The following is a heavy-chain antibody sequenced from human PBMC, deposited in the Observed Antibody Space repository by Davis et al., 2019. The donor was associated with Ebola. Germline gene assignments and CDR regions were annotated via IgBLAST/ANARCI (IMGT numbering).Heavy chain of an antibody. D-gene: IGHD5-12*01. CDR3: ARDKYFATSGYET. V-gene: IGHV3-11*06. CDR2: ISSSSSYT. J-gene: IGHJ5*02. Sequence: GESLKTSCAASGFTFSDYYLSWIRQAPGKGLGWVSYISSSSSYTSYANSVKGRFTISRDNAKNSLFLQMNSLRAEDTAVYYCARDKYFATSGYETWGQGTLVTVSS. CDR1: GFTFSDYY.